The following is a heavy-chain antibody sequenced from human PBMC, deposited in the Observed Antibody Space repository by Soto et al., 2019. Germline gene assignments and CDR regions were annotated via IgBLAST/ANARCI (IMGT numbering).Heavy chain of an antibody. D-gene: IGHD3-22*01. J-gene: IGHJ4*02. CDR2: ISGSGGST. Sequence: GGSLRLSCAASGFTFSSYAMSWVRQAPGKGLEWVSAISGSGGSTYYADSVKGRFTISRDNSKNTLYLQMNSLRAEDTAVYYCAKGYDSSGYYPLDYWGQGTLVTVSS. CDR3: AKGYDSSGYYPLDY. CDR1: GFTFSSYA. V-gene: IGHV3-23*01.